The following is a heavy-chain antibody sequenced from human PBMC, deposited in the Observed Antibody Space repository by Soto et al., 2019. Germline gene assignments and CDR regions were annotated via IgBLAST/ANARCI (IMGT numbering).Heavy chain of an antibody. D-gene: IGHD6-6*01. V-gene: IGHV3-33*08. CDR1: GFTFSSYG. Sequence: QVQLVESGGGVVQPGRSLRLSGAASGFTFSSYGMHWVRQAPGKGLEWVAVIWYDGSNKYYADSVKGRFTISRDNSKNKLYLQMNRLRAEGAAVYYCARDSSRSSDYYGMDVWGQGTTVTVSS. J-gene: IGHJ6*02. CDR3: ARDSSRSSDYYGMDV. CDR2: IWYDGSNK.